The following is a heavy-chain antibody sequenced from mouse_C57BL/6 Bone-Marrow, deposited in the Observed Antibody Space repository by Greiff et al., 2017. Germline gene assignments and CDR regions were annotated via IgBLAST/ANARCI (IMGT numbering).Heavy chain of an antibody. CDR2: IWRGGST. CDR3: AKYYHYGSSPLAMDY. D-gene: IGHD1-1*01. J-gene: IGHJ4*01. V-gene: IGHV2-5*01. Sequence: VQLQQSGPGLVQPSQCLSITCTVSGFSLTSYGVHWVRQSPGKGLEWLGVIWRGGSTDYNAAFMSRLSITKDNSKSQVFFKMNSLQADDTAIYYCAKYYHYGSSPLAMDYWGQGTSVTVSS. CDR1: GFSLTSYG.